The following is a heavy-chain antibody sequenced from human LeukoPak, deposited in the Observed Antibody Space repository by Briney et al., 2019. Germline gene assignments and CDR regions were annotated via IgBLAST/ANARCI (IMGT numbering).Heavy chain of an antibody. V-gene: IGHV3-21*01. J-gene: IGHJ4*02. D-gene: IGHD5-24*01. CDR3: ARIGPGRDGSNSFDQ. CDR2: INYNGVYI. Sequence: GDSLRLSCAASGLTFSSYDMTWVRQAPGKGLEYVSSINYNGVYIFSADSVKGRFTISRDSAKNSLYLEMHSLRVEDTAFYYCARIGPGRDGSNSFDQWGQGTLVIVSP. CDR1: GLTFSSYD.